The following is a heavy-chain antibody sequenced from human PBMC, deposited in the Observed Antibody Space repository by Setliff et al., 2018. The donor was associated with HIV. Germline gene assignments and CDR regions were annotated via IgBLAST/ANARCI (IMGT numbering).Heavy chain of an antibody. J-gene: IGHJ4*02. Sequence: ASVKVSCKASGYTFTSYGISWVRQAPGQGLEWMGWISAYNGNTNYAQKFQGRVTMTTDTSASTAYMELSSLRPEDTAVYYCASPTAIPHWGQGTLVTVSS. V-gene: IGHV1-18*01. CDR3: ASPTAIPH. CDR2: ISAYNGNT. CDR1: GYTFTSYG. D-gene: IGHD2-21*02.